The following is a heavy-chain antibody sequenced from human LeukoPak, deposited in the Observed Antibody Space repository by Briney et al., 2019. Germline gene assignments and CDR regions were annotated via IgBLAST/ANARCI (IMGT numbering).Heavy chain of an antibody. Sequence: GGSLRLSCAASGFTFSSYSMNWVRQAPGKGLEWVSSISSSSSYIYYADSVKGLFTISRDNAKNSLYLQMNSLRAEDTAVYYCARESINAQWLCIDYWGQGTLVTVSS. V-gene: IGHV3-21*01. J-gene: IGHJ4*02. CDR3: ARESINAQWLCIDY. CDR2: ISSSSSYI. D-gene: IGHD6-19*01. CDR1: GFTFSSYS.